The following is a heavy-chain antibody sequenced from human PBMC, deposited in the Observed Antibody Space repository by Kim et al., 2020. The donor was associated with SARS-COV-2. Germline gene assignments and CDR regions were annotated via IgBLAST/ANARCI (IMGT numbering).Heavy chain of an antibody. J-gene: IGHJ6*02. V-gene: IGHV3-53*01. D-gene: IGHD2-15*01. CDR2: IYSGGST. CDR3: ARDYRSVGVDPTYGMDV. Sequence: GGSLRLSCAASGFTVSSNYMSCVRQAPGKGLEWVSVIYSGGSTYYADSVKGRFTISRDNSKNTLYLQMNSLRAEDTAVYYCARDYRSVGVDPTYGMDVWGQGTTVTVSS. CDR1: GFTVSSNY.